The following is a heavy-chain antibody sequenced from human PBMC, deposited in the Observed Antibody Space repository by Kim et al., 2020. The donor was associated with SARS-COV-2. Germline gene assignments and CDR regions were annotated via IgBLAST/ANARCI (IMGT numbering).Heavy chain of an antibody. CDR1: GFTFDDYA. CDR3: AKDMQWLVGGDYYYGMDV. J-gene: IGHJ6*02. V-gene: IGHV3-9*01. D-gene: IGHD6-19*01. CDR2: ISWNSGSI. Sequence: GGSLRLSCAASGFTFDDYAMHWVRQAPGKGLEWVSGISWNSGSIGYADSVKGRFTISRDNAKNSLYLQMNSLRAEDTALYYCAKDMQWLVGGDYYYGMDVWGQGTTVTVSS.